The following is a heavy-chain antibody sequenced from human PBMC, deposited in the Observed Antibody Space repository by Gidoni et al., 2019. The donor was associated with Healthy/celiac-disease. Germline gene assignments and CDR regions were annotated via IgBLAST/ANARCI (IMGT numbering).Heavy chain of an antibody. V-gene: IGHV3-21*01. CDR3: ARDQYYDSSGYYSTSFDY. CDR1: AFTFIIYS. Sequence: EVQLVVSWGGLVKPGGSMRLSCAASAFTFIIYSMNWVRQAPGKGLEWVSSLSSSSSYIYYADSVKGRFTISRDNAKNSLYLQMNSLRAEDTAVYYCARDQYYDSSGYYSTSFDYWGQGTLVTVSS. J-gene: IGHJ4*02. CDR2: LSSSSSYI. D-gene: IGHD3-22*01.